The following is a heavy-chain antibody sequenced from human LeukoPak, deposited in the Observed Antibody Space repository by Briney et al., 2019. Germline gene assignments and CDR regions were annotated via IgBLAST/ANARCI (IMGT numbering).Heavy chain of an antibody. CDR3: ARIIGAAGSGY. J-gene: IGHJ4*02. D-gene: IGHD6-13*01. V-gene: IGHV3-23*01. CDR1: GFTFSNSA. Sequence: GGSLRLSCAASGFTFSNSAMSWVRQAPGRGLEWVSSLCSSGPSTHYAGSVKGRFAISRDNAKNPLYLQMYSLRAEDTAVYHCARIIGAAGSGYWGQGTLVSVSS. CDR2: LCSSGPST.